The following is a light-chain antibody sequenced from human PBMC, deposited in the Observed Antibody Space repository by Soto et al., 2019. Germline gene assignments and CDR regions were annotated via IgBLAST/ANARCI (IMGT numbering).Light chain of an antibody. CDR2: DTS. V-gene: IGLV7-46*01. CDR3: LLAHGRESPEV. J-gene: IGLJ3*02. Sequence: QAVVTQEPSLTVSPGGTVTLTCGSSTGPVTSDHYPYWFQQKPGQGPRTLIYDTSNTFSWTPARFSGALLGGKAALTLSGAQPEDEAVYYCLLAHGRESPEVFGGGTKVTVL. CDR1: TGPVTSDHY.